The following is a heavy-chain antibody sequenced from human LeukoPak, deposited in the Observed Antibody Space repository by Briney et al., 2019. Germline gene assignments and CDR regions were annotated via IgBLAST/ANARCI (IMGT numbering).Heavy chain of an antibody. V-gene: IGHV3-30-3*01. J-gene: IGHJ4*02. CDR3: AKGMESSWYEFTD. CDR2: ISYDGSNK. D-gene: IGHD6-13*01. Sequence: GRSLRLSCAASGFTFSSYAMHWVRQAPGKGLEWVAVISYDGSNKYYADSVKGRFTISRDNSKNTLYLQMNSLRAEDTAIYYCAKGMESSWYEFTDWGQGALVTVSS. CDR1: GFTFSSYA.